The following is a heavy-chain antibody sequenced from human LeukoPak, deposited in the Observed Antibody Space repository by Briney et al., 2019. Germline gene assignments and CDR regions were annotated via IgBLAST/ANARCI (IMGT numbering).Heavy chain of an antibody. CDR2: ISSSSSYI. Sequence: GGSLRLSCAASGFTFSNAWMSWVRQAPGKGLEWVSSISSSSSYIYYADSVKGRFTISRDNAKNSLYLQMNSLRAEDTAVYYCARDRVPRPAAGTGKYYYYGMDVWGQGTTVTVSS. J-gene: IGHJ6*02. V-gene: IGHV3-21*01. CDR3: ARDRVPRPAAGTGKYYYYGMDV. CDR1: GFTFSNAW. D-gene: IGHD6-13*01.